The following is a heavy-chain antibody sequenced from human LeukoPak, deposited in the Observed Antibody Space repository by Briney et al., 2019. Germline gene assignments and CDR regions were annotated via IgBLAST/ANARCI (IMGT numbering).Heavy chain of an antibody. CDR1: GGSISSSSYY. D-gene: IGHD6-13*01. CDR3: ARRRYSSSWGVDY. CDR2: IYYSGST. V-gene: IGHV4-39*01. Sequence: SETLSLTWTVSGGSISSSSYYWGWIRQPPGKGLEWIGSIYYSGSTYYNPSLKSRVTISVDTSKNQFSLKLSSVTAADTAVYYCARRRYSSSWGVDYWGQGTLVTVSS. J-gene: IGHJ4*02.